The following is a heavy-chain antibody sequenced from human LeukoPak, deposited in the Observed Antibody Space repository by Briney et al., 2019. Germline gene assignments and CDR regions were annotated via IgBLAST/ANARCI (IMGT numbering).Heavy chain of an antibody. CDR3: AKDKNPGIAAAGMVY. J-gene: IGHJ4*02. Sequence: GRSLRLSCAPSGFTFDEYAMHWVRQAPGKGLEWVSGISWNSGSIGYADSVKGRFTISRDNAKNSLYLQINSVRAEDTALYYCAKDKNPGIAAAGMVYWGEGTLVTVSS. V-gene: IGHV3-9*01. CDR1: GFTFDEYA. D-gene: IGHD6-13*01. CDR2: ISWNSGSI.